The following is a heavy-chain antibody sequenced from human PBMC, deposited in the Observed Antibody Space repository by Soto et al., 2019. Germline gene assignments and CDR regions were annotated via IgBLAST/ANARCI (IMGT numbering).Heavy chain of an antibody. J-gene: IGHJ4*02. V-gene: IGHV5-51*01. CDR1: GYSFTSYW. D-gene: IGHD3-22*01. CDR3: ARQEHYYDSSGYYYGDFDY. CDR2: IYPGDSDT. Sequence: GESLKISCKGSGYSFTSYWIGWVRQMPGKGLEWMGIIYPGDSDTRYSPSFQGQVTISADKSISTAYLQWSSLKASDTAMYYCARQEHYYDSSGYYYGDFDYWGQGTLVTVSS.